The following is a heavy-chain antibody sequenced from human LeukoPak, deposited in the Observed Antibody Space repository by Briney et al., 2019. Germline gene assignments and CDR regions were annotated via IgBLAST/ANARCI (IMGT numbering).Heavy chain of an antibody. CDR1: GGSISSYY. CDR3: ARSYYDILTGYYTNFDY. V-gene: IGHV4-59*01. J-gene: IGHJ4*02. CDR2: IYYSGST. D-gene: IGHD3-9*01. Sequence: SETLSLTCTVSGGSISSYYWSWIRQPPGKGLEWSGYIYYSGSTNYNPSLKSRVTISVDTSKNQFSLKLSSVTAADTAVYYCARSYYDILTGYYTNFDYWGQGTLVTVSS.